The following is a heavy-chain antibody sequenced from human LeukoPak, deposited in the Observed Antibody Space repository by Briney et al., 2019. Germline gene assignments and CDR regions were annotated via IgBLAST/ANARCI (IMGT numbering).Heavy chain of an antibody. Sequence: PSETLSLTCTVSGGSISSHYLSWIRQPPGKGLEWIGYIYYSGSTNYSPSLKSRVTMSVDTSRKQISLDLTSVTAADTAVYYCARGYCSSTSCIRVGAFDIWGQGTVVTVSS. D-gene: IGHD2-2*01. V-gene: IGHV4-59*11. CDR2: IYYSGST. CDR1: GGSISSHY. J-gene: IGHJ3*02. CDR3: ARGYCSSTSCIRVGAFDI.